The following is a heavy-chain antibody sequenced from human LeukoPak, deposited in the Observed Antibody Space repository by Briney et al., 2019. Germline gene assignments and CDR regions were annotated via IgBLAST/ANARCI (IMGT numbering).Heavy chain of an antibody. Sequence: AETLSLTCTVSGGSISSSYWTWIRQPPGKGLEWIGYIYYSGSTNYNPSLRSRVTISVDTSKNQFSLNLSSVTAADTAVYYCASAIAEDFYYYYMDVWGKGTTVTVSS. V-gene: IGHV4-59*01. D-gene: IGHD1-14*01. CDR3: ASAIAEDFYYYYMDV. J-gene: IGHJ6*03. CDR1: GGSISSSY. CDR2: IYYSGST.